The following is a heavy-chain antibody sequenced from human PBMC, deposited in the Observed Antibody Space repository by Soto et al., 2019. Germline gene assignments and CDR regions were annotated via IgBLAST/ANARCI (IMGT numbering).Heavy chain of an antibody. D-gene: IGHD4-17*01. CDR3: ARDRDPTVAPRAPRRNPYYYYGMDV. CDR2: VYYSGST. Sequence: SETLSLTCTVSGGSVITGSYYWSWIRRPPGKGLEWIGYVYYSGSTNYNPSLKSRVTISVDTSKNKFSLNLSSVTAADTAVYYCARDRDPTVAPRAPRRNPYYYYGMDVWGQGTTVTVSS. J-gene: IGHJ6*02. V-gene: IGHV4-61*01. CDR1: GGSVITGSYY.